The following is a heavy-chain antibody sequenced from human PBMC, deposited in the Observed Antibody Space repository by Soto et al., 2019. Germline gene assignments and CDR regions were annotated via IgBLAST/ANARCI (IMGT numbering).Heavy chain of an antibody. V-gene: IGHV4-30-4*01. Sequence: SETLSLTCTISGGSINSGDYYWRWIRQPPGKGLEWIGYIYYSGSTYYNPSLKSRVTISVDTSKNQFSLKLSSVTAADTAVYYCAREISDPPFFDYWGQGTLVTVSS. CDR3: AREISDPPFFDY. J-gene: IGHJ4*02. CDR1: GGSINSGDYY. CDR2: IYYSGST.